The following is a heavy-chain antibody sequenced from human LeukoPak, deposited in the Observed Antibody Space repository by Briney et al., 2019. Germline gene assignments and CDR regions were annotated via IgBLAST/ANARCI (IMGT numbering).Heavy chain of an antibody. CDR3: AKGPGRILSYMDV. Sequence: GGSLRLSCAISGFTFSSYAMSWVRQAPGKGLEWVSAISGSGGSTYYADSVKGRFTISRDNSKNTLYLQMNSLRAEDTAVYYCAKGPGRILSYMDVWGKGTTVTVSS. CDR2: ISGSGGST. CDR1: GFTFSSYA. V-gene: IGHV3-23*01. J-gene: IGHJ6*03. D-gene: IGHD2-15*01.